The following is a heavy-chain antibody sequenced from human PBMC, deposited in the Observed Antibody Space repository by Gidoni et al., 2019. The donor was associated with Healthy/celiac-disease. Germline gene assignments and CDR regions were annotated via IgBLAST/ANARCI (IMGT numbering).Heavy chain of an antibody. Sequence: QVQLQESGPGLVKPSETLSLTCAVSGYSIRSGYYWGWIRQPPGKGLEWIGSIYHSGSTYYNPSLKSRVTISVDTSKNQFSLKLSSVTAADTAVYYCARGCTGGVCYRGQLSPWGQGTLVTVSS. CDR2: IYHSGST. J-gene: IGHJ5*02. CDR1: GYSIRSGYY. CDR3: ARGCTGGVCYRGQLSP. V-gene: IGHV4-38-2*01. D-gene: IGHD2-8*02.